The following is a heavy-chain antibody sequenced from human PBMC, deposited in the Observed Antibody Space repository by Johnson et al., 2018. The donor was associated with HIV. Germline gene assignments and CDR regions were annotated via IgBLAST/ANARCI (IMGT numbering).Heavy chain of an antibody. Sequence: QVQLVESGGGVVQPGRSLRLSCAASGFTFSSYAMHWVRQAPAKGLQWVAVISYDGSDKDYADSVKGRFTISRDNSKNTLYLQMSSLRAEDTAIYYCASPPSGYDFWDGPNIFDVWGQGTMVSVAS. V-gene: IGHV3-30*04. CDR3: ASPPSGYDFWDGPNIFDV. J-gene: IGHJ3*01. CDR1: GFTFSSYA. D-gene: IGHD3-3*01. CDR2: ISYDGSDK.